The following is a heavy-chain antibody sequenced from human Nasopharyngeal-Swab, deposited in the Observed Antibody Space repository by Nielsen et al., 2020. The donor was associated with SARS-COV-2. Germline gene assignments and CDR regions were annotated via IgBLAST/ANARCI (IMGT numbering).Heavy chain of an antibody. CDR1: GFRDYS. CDR3: ARDPAITGTTFDP. CDR2: INSDGSST. V-gene: IGHV3-74*01. D-gene: IGHD1-7*01. Sequence: GGSLRLSCVDSGFRDYSMNWVRQAPGKGLVWVSRINSDGSSTRYADSVQGRFTISRDNAKNTLYLQMNSLRAEDTAVYYCARDPAITGTTFDPWGQGTLVTVSS. J-gene: IGHJ5*02.